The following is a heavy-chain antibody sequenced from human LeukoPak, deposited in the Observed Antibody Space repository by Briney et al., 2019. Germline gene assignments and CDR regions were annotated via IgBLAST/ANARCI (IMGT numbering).Heavy chain of an antibody. D-gene: IGHD3-16*01. V-gene: IGHV3-20*04. J-gene: IGHJ4*02. Sequence: GGSLRLSCAASGFTLSHYEMNWVRQAPGKGLEWVSGINWNGGSTGYADSLKGRFTISRDNAKNSLYLQMNSLRAEDTALYYCARDYGGGEAGDYWGQGTLVTVSS. CDR1: GFTLSHYE. CDR3: ARDYGGGEAGDY. CDR2: INWNGGST.